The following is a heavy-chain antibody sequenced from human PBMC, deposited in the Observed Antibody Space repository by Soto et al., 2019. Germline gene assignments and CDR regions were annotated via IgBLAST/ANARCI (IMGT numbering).Heavy chain of an antibody. CDR1: GLTVSHNY. J-gene: IGHJ6*02. CDR3: VRPRPSGENYGMDV. V-gene: IGHV3-53*01. CDR2: LYTEGTT. D-gene: IGHD3-16*01. Sequence: GGSLRLSCVASGLTVSHNYMAWVRQAPEMGLEWVSILYTEGTTYYADSVKGRFTISRDSSKNTLFLQMDSLRAEDTAVYYCVRPRPSGENYGMDVWGQGTTVTVSS.